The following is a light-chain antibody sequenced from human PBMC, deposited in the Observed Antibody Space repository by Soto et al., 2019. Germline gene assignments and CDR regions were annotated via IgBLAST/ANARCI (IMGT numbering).Light chain of an antibody. Sequence: QSVLTQPPSASGTPGQRVTISCSGSTSNIGYNTVNWYQQLPGTVPKLLIYSNDQRPSGVPDRFSGSKSGTSASLAITGLQAEDEADYYCQSYDSSLSYVFGTGTKLTVL. CDR1: TSNIGYNT. J-gene: IGLJ1*01. CDR2: SND. V-gene: IGLV1-44*01. CDR3: QSYDSSLSYV.